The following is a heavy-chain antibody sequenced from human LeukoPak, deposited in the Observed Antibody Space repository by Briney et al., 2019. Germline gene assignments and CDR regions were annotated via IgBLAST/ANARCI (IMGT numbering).Heavy chain of an antibody. CDR1: GYTFTSYA. V-gene: IGHV1-3*01. CDR2: INAGNGNT. D-gene: IGHD3-9*01. J-gene: IGHJ6*02. Sequence: VASVKVSCKASGYTFTSYAMHWVRQAPGQRLEWMGWINAGNGNTKYSQKFQGRVTITRDTSASTAYMELSSLRSEDTAVYYCAREILTGSKWIFDYYYYGMDVWGQGTTVTVSS. CDR3: AREILTGSKWIFDYYYYGMDV.